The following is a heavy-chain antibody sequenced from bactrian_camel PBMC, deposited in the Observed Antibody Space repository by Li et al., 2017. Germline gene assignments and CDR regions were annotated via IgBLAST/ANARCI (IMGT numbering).Heavy chain of an antibody. CDR1: GFTFSSEA. D-gene: IGHD8*01. V-gene: IGHV3S31*01. Sequence: DVQLVESGGGLVQPGGSLRLSCAASGFTFSSEAMSRVRQAPGKGLEWVSSIHSGASITYYADSVKGRFTISRDNAKNTLFLQLNSVKTEDTALYYCVTPSWSQFIYWGQGTQVTVS. J-gene: IGHJ4*01. CDR3: VTPSWSQFIY. CDR2: IHSGASIT.